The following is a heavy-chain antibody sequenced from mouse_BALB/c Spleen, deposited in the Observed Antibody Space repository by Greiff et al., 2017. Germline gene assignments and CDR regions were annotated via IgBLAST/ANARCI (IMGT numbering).Heavy chain of an antibody. CDR2: ISSGGGNT. D-gene: IGHD1-1*01. CDR3: ARYYYGSRFAY. Sequence: EVMLVESGGGLVKPGGSLKLSCAASGFTFSSYTMSWVRQTQEKRLEWVATISSGGGNTYYPDSVKGRFTISRDNAKNNLYLQMSSLRSEDTALYYCARYYYGSRFAYWGQGTLVTVSA. CDR1: GFTFSSYT. J-gene: IGHJ3*01. V-gene: IGHV5-9*03.